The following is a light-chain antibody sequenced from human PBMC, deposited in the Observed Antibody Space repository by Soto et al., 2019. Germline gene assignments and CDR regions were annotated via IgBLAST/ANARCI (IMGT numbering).Light chain of an antibody. CDR1: QSVSSSY. CDR3: QQYGSSPLT. Sequence: EIVLTQSPGTLSLSPGERATLSCRASQSVSSSYLAWYQQKPGQAPRLLIYGASNRATGIPDRFSGSGSGIDFTLTTSRLEPEDFAVYYCQQYGSSPLTFGGGTKAEIK. V-gene: IGKV3-20*01. J-gene: IGKJ4*01. CDR2: GAS.